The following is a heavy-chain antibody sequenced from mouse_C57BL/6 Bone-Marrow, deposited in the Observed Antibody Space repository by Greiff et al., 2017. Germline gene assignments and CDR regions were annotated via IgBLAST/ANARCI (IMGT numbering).Heavy chain of an antibody. D-gene: IGHD1-1*01. V-gene: IGHV14-4*01. J-gene: IGHJ4*01. Sequence: EVKLMESGAELVRPGASVKLSCTASGFNIKDDYMHWVKQRPEQGLEWIGWIDPENGDTEYASKFQGKATITADTSSHTAYLQLSSLTSEDTAVYYCTTTGSSYAMDYWGQGTSVTVSS. CDR3: TTTGSSYAMDY. CDR1: GFNIKDDY. CDR2: IDPENGDT.